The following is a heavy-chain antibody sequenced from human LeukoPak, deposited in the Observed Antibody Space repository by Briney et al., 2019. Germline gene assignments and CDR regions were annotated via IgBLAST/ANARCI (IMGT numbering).Heavy chain of an antibody. D-gene: IGHD4-23*01. CDR3: ATLTTVVTPFYFDY. CDR2: IYYSGST. V-gene: IGHV4-59*08. J-gene: IGHJ4*02. CDR1: GGSISSYY. Sequence: PSETLSLTCTVSGGSISSYYWSWIRQPPGKGLEWIGYIYYSGSTNYNPSLKSRVTISVDTSKNQFSLKLSSVTAADTAVYYCATLTTVVTPFYFDYWGQGTLVTVSS.